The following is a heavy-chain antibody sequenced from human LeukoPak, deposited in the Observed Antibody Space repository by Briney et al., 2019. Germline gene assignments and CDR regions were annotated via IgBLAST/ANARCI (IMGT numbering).Heavy chain of an antibody. CDR1: GGSISSSSYF. D-gene: IGHD5-12*01. CDR2: IYYSGST. V-gene: IGHV4-39*02. Sequence: PSETLSLTCSVSGGSISSSSYFWGWIRQPPGKGLEWIGNIYYSGSTSYTLSLRSRVTISVDTSKNQFSLKLTSVTAADTAVYYCARDCHGGYDPEGFDYWGQGTLVTVSS. J-gene: IGHJ4*02. CDR3: ARDCHGGYDPEGFDY.